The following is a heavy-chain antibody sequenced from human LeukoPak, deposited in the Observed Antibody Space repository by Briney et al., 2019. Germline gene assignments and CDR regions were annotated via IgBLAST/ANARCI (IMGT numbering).Heavy chain of an antibody. Sequence: SVKVSCKASGGTFSSYAISWVRQAPGQGLEWMGRIIPIFGIANYAQKFQGRVTITADKSTSTVYMELSSLRSEDTAVYYCAREVDGYNDLDYWGQGTLVTVSS. D-gene: IGHD5-24*01. J-gene: IGHJ4*02. V-gene: IGHV1-69*04. CDR3: AREVDGYNDLDY. CDR1: GGTFSSYA. CDR2: IIPIFGIA.